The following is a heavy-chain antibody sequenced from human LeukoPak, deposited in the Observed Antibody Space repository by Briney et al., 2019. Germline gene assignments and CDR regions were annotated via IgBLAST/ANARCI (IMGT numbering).Heavy chain of an antibody. J-gene: IGHJ5*02. CDR3: ARDRDSSGYYPTTNWFDP. Sequence: ASVKVSCKVSGYTLTELSMHWVRQAPGQGLEWMGWISAYNGNTNYAQKLQGRVTMTTDTSTSTAYMELRSLRSDDTAVYYCARDRDSSGYYPTTNWFDPWGQGTLVTVSS. CDR1: GYTLTELS. V-gene: IGHV1-18*01. CDR2: ISAYNGNT. D-gene: IGHD3-22*01.